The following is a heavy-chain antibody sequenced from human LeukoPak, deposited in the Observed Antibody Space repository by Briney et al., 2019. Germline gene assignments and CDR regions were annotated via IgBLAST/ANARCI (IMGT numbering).Heavy chain of an antibody. CDR2: INHSGST. CDR1: GGSFSGYY. Sequence: SETLSLTCAVYGGSFSGYYWSWIRQPPGKGLEWIGEINHSGSTNYNPSLKSRVTISVDTSKNQFSLKLSSVTAADTAVYYCARVVRSAVAEYFQHWGQGTLVTVSS. CDR3: ARVVRSAVAEYFQH. V-gene: IGHV4-34*09. J-gene: IGHJ1*01.